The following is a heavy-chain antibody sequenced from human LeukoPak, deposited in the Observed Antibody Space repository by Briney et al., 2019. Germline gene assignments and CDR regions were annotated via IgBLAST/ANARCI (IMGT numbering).Heavy chain of an antibody. J-gene: IGHJ6*03. CDR2: IYFSGGT. Sequence: SETLSLTCTVSGGSISSSSYYWGWIRQPPGKGLEWIGSIYFSGGTYYNPSLKGRVTISVDTSKNQFSLKLSSVTAADTAVYYCASLSYFYYYMDVWGKGTTVTVSS. CDR1: GGSISSSSYY. CDR3: ASLSYFYYYMDV. D-gene: IGHD3-16*02. V-gene: IGHV4-39*07.